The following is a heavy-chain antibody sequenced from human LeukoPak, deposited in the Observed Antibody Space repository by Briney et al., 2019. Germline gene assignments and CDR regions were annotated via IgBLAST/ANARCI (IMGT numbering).Heavy chain of an antibody. CDR2: INWNGGST. Sequence: GGSLRLSCAASGFTFDDDGMSGVRQAPGKGLEWVSGINWNGGSTGYADSVKGRFTISRDNAKNSLYLQINRLRAEDTALYYCARVYRNVVGAVHDAFDIWGQGTMVTVSS. CDR1: GFTFDDDG. CDR3: ARVYRNVVGAVHDAFDI. V-gene: IGHV3-20*04. D-gene: IGHD2-15*01. J-gene: IGHJ3*02.